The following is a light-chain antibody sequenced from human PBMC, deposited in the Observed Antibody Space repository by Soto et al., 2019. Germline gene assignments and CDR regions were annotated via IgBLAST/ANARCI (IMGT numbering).Light chain of an antibody. J-gene: IGLJ2*01. CDR1: SRDVGGYNY. V-gene: IGLV2-8*01. CDR3: SSYAGSNNFV. Sequence: QSALTQPPSASGSPGQAVTISCTGTSRDVGGYNYVSWYQQHPGNAPKLVIYEVSKRPSGVPDRFSGSKSGTKASLTVSGLQTEDEADYYCSSYAGSNNFVFGGGTPVTVL. CDR2: EVS.